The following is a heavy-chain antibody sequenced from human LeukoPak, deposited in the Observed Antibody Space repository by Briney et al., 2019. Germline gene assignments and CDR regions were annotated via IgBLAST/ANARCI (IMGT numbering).Heavy chain of an antibody. V-gene: IGHV1-2*02. CDR2: INPNSGGT. D-gene: IGHD5-18*01. CDR1: GGTFSSYA. CDR3: ARDIQNPYYYYGMDV. Sequence: ASVKVSCKASGGTFSSYAISWVRQAPGQGLEWMGWINPNSGGTNYAQKFQGRVTMTRDTSISTAYMELSRLRSDDTAVYYCARDIQNPYYYYGMDVWGQGTTVTVSS. J-gene: IGHJ6*02.